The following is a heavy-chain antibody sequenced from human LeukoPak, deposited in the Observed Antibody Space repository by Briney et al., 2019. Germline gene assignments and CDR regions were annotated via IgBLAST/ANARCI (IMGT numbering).Heavy chain of an antibody. Sequence: GGSLRLSCAASGFTFDDYAIHWVRQAPGQGLEWVSLISGDGSSIYYADSVKGRFATSRDNSKTSLSLQMHSLRTEDTALYYCARDAKPSSSWYSWFDPWGQGTLVTVSS. V-gene: IGHV3-43*02. J-gene: IGHJ5*02. CDR3: ARDAKPSSSWYSWFDP. CDR1: GFTFDDYA. CDR2: ISGDGSSI. D-gene: IGHD6-13*01.